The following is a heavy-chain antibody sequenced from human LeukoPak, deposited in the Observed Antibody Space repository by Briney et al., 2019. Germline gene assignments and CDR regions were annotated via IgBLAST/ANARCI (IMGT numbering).Heavy chain of an antibody. Sequence: PGESLKIPCKGSGYSFTSYWIGWLRQMPGKGLEWMGVIYPGDSDTRYSPSFQGQVTISADKSISTAYLQWSSLKASDTAMYYCARLPNYYGSGSYYNFYFDYWGQGTLVTVSS. CDR3: ARLPNYYGSGSYYNFYFDY. CDR2: IYPGDSDT. J-gene: IGHJ4*02. CDR1: GYSFTSYW. D-gene: IGHD3-10*01. V-gene: IGHV5-51*01.